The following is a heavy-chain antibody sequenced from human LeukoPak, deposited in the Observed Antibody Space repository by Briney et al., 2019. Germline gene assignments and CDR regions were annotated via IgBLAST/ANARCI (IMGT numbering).Heavy chain of an antibody. CDR1: GGSISSYY. D-gene: IGHD6-6*01. Sequence: SETLSLTCTVSGGSISSYYWSWIRQPPGKGLEWIAYIYYSGSTDYNPSLESRVTISLDTSKNQFSLKLTSVTAADTAVYYCARHSYSRSGDSWGQGTLVSVSP. CDR2: IYYSGST. V-gene: IGHV4-59*08. CDR3: ARHSYSRSGDS. J-gene: IGHJ4*02.